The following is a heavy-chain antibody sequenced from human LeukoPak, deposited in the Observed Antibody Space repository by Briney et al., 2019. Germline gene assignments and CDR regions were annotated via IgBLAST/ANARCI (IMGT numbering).Heavy chain of an antibody. V-gene: IGHV3-15*01. CDR3: TTELDIRPNHY. J-gene: IGHJ4*02. Sequence: GGSLRLSCAASGFTFSNAWMSWVRQAPGKGLEWVGRIKRKSDGGTTDYAAPVKGRFAISRDDSKNTLYLQMNSLKSEDTAVYYCTTELDIRPNHYWGQGTLVTVSS. D-gene: IGHD3-22*01. CDR1: GFTFSNAW. CDR2: IKRKSDGGTT.